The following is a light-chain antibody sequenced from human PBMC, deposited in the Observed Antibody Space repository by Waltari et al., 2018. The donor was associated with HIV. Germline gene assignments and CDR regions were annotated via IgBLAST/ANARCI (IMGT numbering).Light chain of an antibody. Sequence: QSALTQPPSASGSPGQSVTISCTGTSSDVGGYNYVSWYQQHPGKAPKLMIYDVSKLPSWFRDVFSGSKSGSTASLTVSGLQAEDEADYYCSSYAGSNNLVFGGGTKLTVL. J-gene: IGLJ2*01. V-gene: IGLV2-8*01. CDR1: SSDVGGYNY. CDR2: DVS. CDR3: SSYAGSNNLV.